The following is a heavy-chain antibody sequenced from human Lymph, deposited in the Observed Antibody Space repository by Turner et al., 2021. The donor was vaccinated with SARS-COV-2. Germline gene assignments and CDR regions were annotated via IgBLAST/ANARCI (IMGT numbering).Heavy chain of an antibody. D-gene: IGHD3-10*01. CDR1: GVTFSSYA. CDR3: ARVVGGFGELGYYYYYGMDV. J-gene: IGHJ6*02. V-gene: IGHV1-69*10. CDR2: IIPILRIE. Sequence: QVQLVQSGAEVKKPGSSVKVSCQASGVTFSSYAISWVRQAPGQGLGGRGGIIPILRIENYAKKFQGRVTITADKHTSTAYMELSSLRAEDTAVFYCARVVGGFGELGYYYYYGMDVWGQGTTVTVSS.